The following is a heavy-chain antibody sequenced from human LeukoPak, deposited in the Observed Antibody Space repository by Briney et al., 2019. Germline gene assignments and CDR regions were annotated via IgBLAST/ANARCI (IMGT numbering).Heavy chain of an antibody. Sequence: GGSLRLSCAASGFTFSSYEMNWVRQAPGKGREWVSYISSSGSTIYYADSVKGRFTISRDNAKNSLYLQMNSLRAEDTAVYYCARGSSSSWLYFYYGLDVWGQGTTVTVS. V-gene: IGHV3-48*03. CDR2: ISSSGSTI. CDR1: GFTFSSYE. J-gene: IGHJ6*02. D-gene: IGHD6-13*01. CDR3: ARGSSSSWLYFYYGLDV.